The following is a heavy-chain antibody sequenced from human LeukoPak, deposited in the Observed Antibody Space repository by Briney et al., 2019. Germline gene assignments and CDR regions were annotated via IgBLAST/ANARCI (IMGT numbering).Heavy chain of an antibody. J-gene: IGHJ5*02. CDR3: AKVEMSAEGGELDP. Sequence: GGSLRLSCVASGFPFSNYAMSWVRQAPGKGLEWVSAIRGNGQITYDADSVKGRFTISRDNSKNTLYLEMKSLRADDTALYYCAKVEMSAEGGELDPWGQGTLVTVSS. V-gene: IGHV3-23*01. D-gene: IGHD5-24*01. CDR2: IRGNGQIT. CDR1: GFPFSNYA.